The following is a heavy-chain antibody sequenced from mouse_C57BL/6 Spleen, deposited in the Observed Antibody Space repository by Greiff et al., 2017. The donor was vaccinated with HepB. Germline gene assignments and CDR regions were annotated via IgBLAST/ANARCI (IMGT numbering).Heavy chain of an antibody. CDR3: ARRTTGYFDV. CDR2: ISSGSSTI. D-gene: IGHD1-1*01. CDR1: GFTFSDYG. J-gene: IGHJ1*03. Sequence: EVMLVESGGGLVKPGGSLKLSCAASGFTFSDYGMHWVRQAPEKGLEWVAYISSGSSTIYYADTVKGRFTISRDNAKNTLFLQMTSLRSEDTAMYYGARRTTGYFDVWGTGTTVTVSS. V-gene: IGHV5-17*01.